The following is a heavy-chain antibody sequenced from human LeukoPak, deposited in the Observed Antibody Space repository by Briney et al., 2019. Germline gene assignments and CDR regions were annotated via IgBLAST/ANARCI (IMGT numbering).Heavy chain of an antibody. CDR1: GFTFDDYA. J-gene: IGHJ4*02. D-gene: IGHD3-22*01. Sequence: GRSLRLSCAASGFTFDDYAMHWVRQAPGKGLEWVSGISWNSGSIGYADSVKGRFTISRDNAKNSLYLQMNSLRAEDTALYYCAKGNYYDLPYYFDYGAREPWSPSPQ. CDR2: ISWNSGSI. CDR3: AKGNYYDLPYYFDY. V-gene: IGHV3-9*01.